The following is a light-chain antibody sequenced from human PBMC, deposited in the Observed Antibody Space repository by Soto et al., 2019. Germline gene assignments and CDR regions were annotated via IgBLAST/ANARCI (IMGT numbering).Light chain of an antibody. CDR3: CSYAGSYSYV. CDR1: SRDVGGYNY. Sequence: QSALAQPRSVSGSPVQSVTISCTGTSRDVGGYNYVSWYQEQPGKAPKLMIYDVSKRPSGVPDRFSGSKSGNTASLTISGLKAEDEADYYCCSYAGSYSYVFGTGTKV. CDR2: DVS. J-gene: IGLJ1*01. V-gene: IGLV2-11*01.